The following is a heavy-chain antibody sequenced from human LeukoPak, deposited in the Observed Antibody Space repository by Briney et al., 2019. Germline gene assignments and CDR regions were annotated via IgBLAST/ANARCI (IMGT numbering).Heavy chain of an antibody. V-gene: IGHV1-2*02. CDR3: ARANFLYCSSSTCLFDY. CDR1: GYTFTDYY. Sequence: ASVKVSCKASGYTFTDYYMHWVRQAPGQGFEWMGWINPNDGDTNYAQKFQGRVTMTRDTSISTAHMEVSRLRSDDTAVYCCARANFLYCSSSTCLFDYWGQGTLVTVSS. J-gene: IGHJ4*02. D-gene: IGHD2-2*01. CDR2: INPNDGDT.